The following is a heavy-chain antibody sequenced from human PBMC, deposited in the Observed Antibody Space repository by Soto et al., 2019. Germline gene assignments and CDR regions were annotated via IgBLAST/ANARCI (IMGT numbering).Heavy chain of an antibody. D-gene: IGHD6-19*01. CDR2: VNPTGST. CDR1: GGSFSGYY. J-gene: IGHJ3*02. CDR3: ARSREQWLVDAFDI. Sequence: SETLSLTCAVYGGSFSGYYWSWIRQSPGKGLEWIGEVNPTGSTKYNPSLKSRVTILVDTSKNQFSLNLNSVTAADTALYYCARSREQWLVDAFDIWGQGTMVTVSS. V-gene: IGHV4-34*01.